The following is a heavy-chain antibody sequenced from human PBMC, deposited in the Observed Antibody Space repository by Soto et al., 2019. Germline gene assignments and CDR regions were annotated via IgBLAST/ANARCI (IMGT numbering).Heavy chain of an antibody. CDR1: GFTFTNYA. CDR2: ISGSGGNT. CDR3: VKARAAGGFDY. D-gene: IGHD3-10*01. V-gene: IGHV3-23*01. Sequence: EVQLLDSGGGLVQPGGSLRLSCAASGFTFTNYAMSWVRQGPGKGLEWVSSISGSGGNTYYADSVRGRFTISRDNTKNMLYLQMNILRAEDTPIYYCVKARAAGGFDYWGQGTLVTISS. J-gene: IGHJ4*02.